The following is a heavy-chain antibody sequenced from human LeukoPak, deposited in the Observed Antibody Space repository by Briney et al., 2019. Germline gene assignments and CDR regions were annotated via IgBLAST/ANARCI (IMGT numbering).Heavy chain of an antibody. Sequence: GGSLRLSCAASGFTFSSYAMSWVRQAPGKGLEWVSAISGSGGSTYYADSVKGRFTISRDNSKNTLYLQMNSLRAEDTAVYYCAKHRKWELLIVDAFDIWGQGTMVTVSS. CDR1: GFTFSSYA. CDR3: AKHRKWELLIVDAFDI. CDR2: ISGSGGST. J-gene: IGHJ3*02. D-gene: IGHD1-26*01. V-gene: IGHV3-23*01.